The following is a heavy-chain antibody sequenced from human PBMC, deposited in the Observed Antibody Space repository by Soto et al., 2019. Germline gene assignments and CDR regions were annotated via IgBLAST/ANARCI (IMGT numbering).Heavy chain of an antibody. CDR1: GGTFSSYA. J-gene: IGHJ4*02. Sequence: QVQLVQSGAEVKKPGSSVKVSCKASGGTFSSYAISWVRQAPGQGLERMGGIIPIFGTANYAQKFQSRVTITADKSTSTAYMELSSLRSEDTAVYYWATGQRGVIVYLRYNWGQGTLVTVSS. D-gene: IGHD3-16*02. CDR2: IIPIFGTA. CDR3: ATGQRGVIVYLRYN. V-gene: IGHV1-69*06.